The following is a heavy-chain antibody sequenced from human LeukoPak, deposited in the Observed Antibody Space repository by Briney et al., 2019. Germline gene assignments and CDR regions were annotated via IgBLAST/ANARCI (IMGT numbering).Heavy chain of an antibody. CDR1: GFTFSNYW. D-gene: IGHD5/OR15-5a*01. J-gene: IGHJ4*02. Sequence: GGSLRLSCAASGFTFSNYWMSWVRQAPGKGLEWVGNIKEDGTEKYSLDSVKGRFTVSRDNDKNSLYLQLNHERVEDTAIYYCARSGYSVFWYWGQGTLVTVSS. CDR3: ARSGYSVFWY. V-gene: IGHV3-7*01. CDR2: IKEDGTEK.